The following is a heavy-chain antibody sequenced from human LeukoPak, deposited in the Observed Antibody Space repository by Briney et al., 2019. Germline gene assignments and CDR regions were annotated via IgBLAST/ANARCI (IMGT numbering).Heavy chain of an antibody. D-gene: IGHD6-19*01. J-gene: IGHJ4*02. CDR3: ARGGYSSGWYYFDY. CDR2: IYYSGST. Sequence: PSETLSLTCTVTGGSISSYYWSWIRQPPGEGLEWIGYIYYSGSTYYNPSLKSRVTISVDTSKNQFSLKLSSVTAADTAVYYCARGGYSSGWYYFDYWGQGTLVTVSS. V-gene: IGHV4-59*12. CDR1: GGSISSYY.